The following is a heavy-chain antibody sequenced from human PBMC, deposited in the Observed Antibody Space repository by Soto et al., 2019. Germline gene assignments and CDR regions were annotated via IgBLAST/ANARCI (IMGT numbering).Heavy chain of an antibody. J-gene: IGHJ4*02. CDR3: ARLTVVGRVGDC. V-gene: IGHV4-39*01. D-gene: IGHD6-19*01. CDR1: GGSISSSPYY. Sequence: QLQVQESGPGLVKPSETLSLTCSVSGGSISSSPYYWGWIRQPPGKGLEWIARISFSGNTDYNPSLKSRVTISADTSKKQFSLPLSSVTAADTAVYYCARLTVVGRVGDCWGQGTLVTVSS. CDR2: ISFSGNT.